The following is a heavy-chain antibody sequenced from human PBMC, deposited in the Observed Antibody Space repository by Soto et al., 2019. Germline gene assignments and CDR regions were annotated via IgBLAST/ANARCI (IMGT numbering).Heavy chain of an antibody. V-gene: IGHV1-69*04. Sequence: QVQLVQSGAEVKRPGSSVKVSCKASGDTFSFYSINWVRQAPGLGLEWMGRVNPILSMANYAQRFQGRGTMTADKSTSTAYMELSGLRSEDTAMYYCATSYGSGYRACNYWGQGALVTVSS. D-gene: IGHD3-10*01. J-gene: IGHJ4*02. CDR1: GDTFSFYS. CDR2: VNPILSMA. CDR3: ATSYGSGYRACNY.